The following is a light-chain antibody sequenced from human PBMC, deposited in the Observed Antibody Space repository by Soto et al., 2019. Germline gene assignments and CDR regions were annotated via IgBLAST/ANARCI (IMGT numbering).Light chain of an antibody. CDR1: SSDVGGYNY. CDR2: DVS. CDR3: SSYTSSSTVV. Sequence: QSALTHPASVSGSPGQSITSSCTGTSSDVGGYNYVSCYQQHPGKAPKLLIYDVSNRPSGVSNRFSGSKSGNTASPTISWIQAGDESEYYCSSYTSSSTVVFGGGTKLTVL. V-gene: IGLV2-14*01. J-gene: IGLJ2*01.